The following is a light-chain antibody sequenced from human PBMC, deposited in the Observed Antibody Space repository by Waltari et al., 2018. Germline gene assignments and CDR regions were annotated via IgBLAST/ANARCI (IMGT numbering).Light chain of an antibody. V-gene: IGKV3-20*01. CDR1: QTVRTTY. Sequence: EIVLTPSPGTLSFSPGERATLSCRARQTVRTTYLDWYQQKPGQAPTLLIYGASSRATGIPDRFSGSGSGTDFSLTISSLEPEDFAVYYCQQYDSSPLTFGGGTKVEIK. J-gene: IGKJ4*01. CDR2: GAS. CDR3: QQYDSSPLT.